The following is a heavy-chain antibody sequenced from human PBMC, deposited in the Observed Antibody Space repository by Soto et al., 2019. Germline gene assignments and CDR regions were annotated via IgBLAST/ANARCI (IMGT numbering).Heavy chain of an antibody. D-gene: IGHD2-2*01. V-gene: IGHV3-30-3*01. CDR1: GLTFSSYA. J-gene: IGHJ4*02. Sequence: EEYLRLSCAASGLTFSSYAMHWVRQAPGKGLEWVAVISYDGSNKYYADSVKGRFTISRDNSKNTLYLQMNSLRAEDTAVYYCARLYCSSTSCDYWGQGTLVSVSS. CDR3: ARLYCSSTSCDY. CDR2: ISYDGSNK.